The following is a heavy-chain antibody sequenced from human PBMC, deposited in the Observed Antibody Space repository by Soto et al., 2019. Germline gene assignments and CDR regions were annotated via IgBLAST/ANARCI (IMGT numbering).Heavy chain of an antibody. J-gene: IGHJ5*02. CDR1: GYTFTSYG. CDR2: ISAYNYNT. CDR3: ARVVGALGHWFDP. D-gene: IGHD1-26*01. V-gene: IGHV1-18*01. Sequence: QVQLVQSGAEVKKPGASVKVSCKASGYTFTSYGLSWVRQAPGQGLEWMGRISAYNYNTNYAQKLQGRVTMTTDTSTSRAYMELGSLRSDDTAVYYCARVVGALGHWFDPWGQGTLVTVSS.